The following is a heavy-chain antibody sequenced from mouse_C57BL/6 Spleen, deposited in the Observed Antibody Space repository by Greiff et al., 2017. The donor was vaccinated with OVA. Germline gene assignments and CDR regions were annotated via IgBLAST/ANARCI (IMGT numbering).Heavy chain of an antibody. D-gene: IGHD2-4*01. J-gene: IGHJ3*01. V-gene: IGHV1-82*01. CDR3: AKENYDYAWFAY. CDR2: IYPGDGDT. Sequence: QVQLKQSGPELVKPGASVKISCKASGYAFSSSWMNWVKQRPGKGLEWIGRIYPGDGDTYYNGKFKGKATLTADKSSSTAYMQLSSLTSEDSAVYFCAKENYDYAWFAYWGQGTLVTVSA. CDR1: GYAFSSSW.